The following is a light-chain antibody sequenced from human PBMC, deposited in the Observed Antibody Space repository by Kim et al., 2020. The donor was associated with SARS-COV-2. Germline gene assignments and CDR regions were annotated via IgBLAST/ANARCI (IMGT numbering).Light chain of an antibody. V-gene: IGLV2-14*04. CDR1: SSDVGVYNY. CDR3: SSYTSSSTLV. J-gene: IGLJ2*01. Sequence: GQSVPISCTGTSSDVGVYNYVSWYHQHPGKAPKLMIYDVSKRPSGVSSRFSGSKSGNTASLTISGLQAEDEADYYCSSYTSSSTLVFGGGTQLTVL. CDR2: DVS.